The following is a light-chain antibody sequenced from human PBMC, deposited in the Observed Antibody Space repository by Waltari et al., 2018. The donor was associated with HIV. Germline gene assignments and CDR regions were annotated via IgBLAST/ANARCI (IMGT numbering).Light chain of an antibody. CDR2: RDN. Sequence: QSVLTQPPSASGTPGQRVIISCSGSSFNIGRNFVSWYQQLPGTAPKVLIFRDNRRPSGVPDRFAGSKSGASASLAISGLRSEDEADYYCAAWDDSLRGSYVFGPGTKVTVL. J-gene: IGLJ1*01. V-gene: IGLV1-47*01. CDR1: SFNIGRNF. CDR3: AAWDDSLRGSYV.